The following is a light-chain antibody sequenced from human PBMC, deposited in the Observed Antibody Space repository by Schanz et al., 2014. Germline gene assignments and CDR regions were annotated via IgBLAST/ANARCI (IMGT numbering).Light chain of an antibody. Sequence: QSALAQPASVSGSPGQSITISCTGTSSDVGGYNYVSWYQQHPGKAPKLMIYEVSQRPSGVSDRFSGSKSGNTASLTISGLQAEDEADYSCSSYAGTNTAYVFGTGTKLTVL. CDR3: SSYAGTNTAYV. CDR2: EVS. CDR1: SSDVGGYNY. V-gene: IGLV2-14*01. J-gene: IGLJ1*01.